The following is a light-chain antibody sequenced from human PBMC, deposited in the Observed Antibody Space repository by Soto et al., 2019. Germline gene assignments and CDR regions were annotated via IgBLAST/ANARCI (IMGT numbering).Light chain of an antibody. V-gene: IGKV3-20*01. Sequence: EIVLTQSPGTLSLSPGERATLSCRASQSVTSSDLAWNQQKPGQAPRPLISGASSRATGIPDRFSGSGSGTDFTLTISRLEPEDFAVYYCQQYSTSRLTFGGGTKVEIK. J-gene: IGKJ4*01. CDR3: QQYSTSRLT. CDR1: QSVTSSD. CDR2: GAS.